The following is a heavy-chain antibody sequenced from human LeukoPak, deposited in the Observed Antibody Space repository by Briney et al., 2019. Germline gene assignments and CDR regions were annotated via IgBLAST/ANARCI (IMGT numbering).Heavy chain of an antibody. CDR1: GYSFTSYW. D-gene: IGHD6-13*01. CDR3: ARRSDLSSSWFFDY. Sequence: GESLKISCKGSGYSFTSYWIGWVRQVPGKGLELMGITYPGNSETSYSPSFQGQVTISADKSISTAYLQWSSLKASDTAMYYCARRSDLSSSWFFDYWGQGTLVTVSS. J-gene: IGHJ4*02. V-gene: IGHV5-51*01. CDR2: TYPGNSET.